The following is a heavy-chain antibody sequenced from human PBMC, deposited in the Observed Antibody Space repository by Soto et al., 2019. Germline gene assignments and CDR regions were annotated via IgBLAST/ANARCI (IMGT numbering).Heavy chain of an antibody. J-gene: IGHJ6*02. CDR2: ISYEGSNN. V-gene: IGHV3-30*18. CDR1: GFTFSSYG. CDR3: AQEPIPGYYYYGMAV. D-gene: IGHD1-1*01. Sequence: QVQLVESGGGVVQPGRSLRLSCAASGFTFSSYGMHWVRQAPGKGLEWVAVISYEGSNNYYADSAKGRFTISRDNSKEALYLQMNSLSGDATAVYYCAQEPIPGYYYYGMAVGGRGTTVTVAS.